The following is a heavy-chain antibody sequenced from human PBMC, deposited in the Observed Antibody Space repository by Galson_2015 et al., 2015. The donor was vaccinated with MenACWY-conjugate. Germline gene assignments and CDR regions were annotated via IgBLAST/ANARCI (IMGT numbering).Heavy chain of an antibody. CDR1: GGSISINYW. J-gene: IGHJ4*02. CDR3: ARGNYYVSGTYYKSADFDY. Sequence: TLSLTCAVSGGSISINYWWTWVRQPPGKGLEWIGEIYHSGSTNYNPSLKSRLTVSVDKSKNQFSLKLSSVTAADTAVYYCARGNYYVSGTYYKSADFDYWGQGSLVTVSS. CDR2: IYHSGST. D-gene: IGHD3-10*01. V-gene: IGHV4-4*02.